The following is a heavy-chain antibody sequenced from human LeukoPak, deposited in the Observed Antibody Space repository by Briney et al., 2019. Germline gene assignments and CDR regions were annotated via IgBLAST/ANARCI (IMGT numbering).Heavy chain of an antibody. CDR2: IIPIFGIA. J-gene: IGHJ4*02. Sequence: SVKVSCKASGGTFSSYAISWVRQAPGQGLEWMGRIIPIFGIANYAQKFQGRVTITADKSTSTAYMELSSLRSEDTAVYYCARDFRSRGYSYGYFDDYWGQGTLVTVSS. D-gene: IGHD5-18*01. CDR3: ARDFRSRGYSYGYFDDY. V-gene: IGHV1-69*04. CDR1: GGTFSSYA.